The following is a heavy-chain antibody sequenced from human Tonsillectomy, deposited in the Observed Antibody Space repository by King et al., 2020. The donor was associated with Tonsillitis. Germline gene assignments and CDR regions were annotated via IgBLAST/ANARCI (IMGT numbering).Heavy chain of an antibody. CDR2: INQDGSEK. Sequence: VQLVESGGGLVQPVGSLRLSCVASGFTFSSYWMSWARHTPGKGLEWVGNINQDGSEKNFVDSVKGRFTISRDNAKNSLFLQMNSLRAEDTAVYFCARDSLEHWGQGTLVTVSS. V-gene: IGHV3-7*03. CDR3: ARDSLEH. J-gene: IGHJ1*01. CDR1: GFTFSSYW.